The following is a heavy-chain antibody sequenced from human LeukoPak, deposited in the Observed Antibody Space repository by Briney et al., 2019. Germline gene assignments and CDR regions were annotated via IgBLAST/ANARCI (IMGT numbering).Heavy chain of an antibody. CDR1: GFTFSSYG. CDR3: ANGPHYQILTGYYKVRSHLDY. J-gene: IGHJ4*02. D-gene: IGHD3-9*01. V-gene: IGHV3-30*02. Sequence: GGSLRLSRAASGFTFSSYGMHWVRQAPGKGLEWVAFIRFDGTIKHYADSVKGRFTISRDNSKNTLYLQMNSLRAEDTAVYSCANGPHYQILTGYYKVRSHLDYWGQGTLVTVSS. CDR2: IRFDGTIK.